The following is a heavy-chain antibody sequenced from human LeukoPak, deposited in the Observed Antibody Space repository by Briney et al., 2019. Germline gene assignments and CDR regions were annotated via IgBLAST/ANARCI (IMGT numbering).Heavy chain of an antibody. CDR1: GFNFSSYA. CDR2: ISYGGIDK. V-gene: IGHV3-30*04. J-gene: IGHJ3*02. CDR3: ARESWSDSVAFDI. D-gene: IGHD3-3*01. Sequence: PGGSLRLSCAASGFNFSSYAMHWVRQAPGEGLEWVGLISYGGIDKSYADSVKGRFTISRDSSKRTLYLQMNSLRAEDTAMYYCARESWSDSVAFDIWGLGTRVIVSS.